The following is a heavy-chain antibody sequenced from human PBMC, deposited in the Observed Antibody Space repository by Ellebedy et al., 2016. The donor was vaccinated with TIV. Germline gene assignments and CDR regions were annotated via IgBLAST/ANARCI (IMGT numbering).Heavy chain of an antibody. CDR1: GGSFSGYY. CDR2: INHSGST. V-gene: IGHV4-34*01. CDR3: ARGGARRGYSYGYYYGMDV. Sequence: SETLSLXXAVYGGSFSGYYWSWIRQPPGKGLEWIGEINHSGSTNYNPSLKSRVTISVDTSKNQFSLKLSSVTAADTAVYYCARGGARRGYSYGYYYGMDVWGQGTTVTVSS. J-gene: IGHJ6*02. D-gene: IGHD5-18*01.